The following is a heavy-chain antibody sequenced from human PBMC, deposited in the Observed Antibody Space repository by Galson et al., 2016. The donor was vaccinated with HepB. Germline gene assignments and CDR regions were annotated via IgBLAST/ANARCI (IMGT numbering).Heavy chain of an antibody. CDR3: AKDYSSGWFGAGGFEH. D-gene: IGHD6-19*01. J-gene: IGHJ4*02. CDR1: GFIFSYAW. V-gene: IGHV3-9*01. Sequence: SLRLSCAGSGFIFSYAWMTWVRQAPGKGLEWVSGINWNSGSSGYADSVKGRFTVSRDNAKNSLYLQMNSLRAEDTAFYFCAKDYSSGWFGAGGFEHWGQGTLVTVSS. CDR2: INWNSGSS.